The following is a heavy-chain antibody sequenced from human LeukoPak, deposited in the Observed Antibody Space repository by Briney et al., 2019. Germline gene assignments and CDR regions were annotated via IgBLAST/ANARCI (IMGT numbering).Heavy chain of an antibody. Sequence: SETLSLTCTVSGYSINSGYYWGWIRQPPGKGLEWIGSIYHSGSTYYNPSLKSRVTISVDTSKNQFSLKLRSVTAADTAVYYCARNRYYYGSGNYGVPNWFDPCGQGTLVTVSS. D-gene: IGHD3-10*01. V-gene: IGHV4-38-2*02. CDR3: ARNRYYYGSGNYGVPNWFDP. CDR2: IYHSGST. J-gene: IGHJ5*02. CDR1: GYSINSGYY.